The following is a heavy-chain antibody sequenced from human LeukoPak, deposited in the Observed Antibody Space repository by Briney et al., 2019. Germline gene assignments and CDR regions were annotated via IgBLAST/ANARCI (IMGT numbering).Heavy chain of an antibody. D-gene: IGHD6-13*01. CDR2: IKQDGSEK. CDR1: GFTFSSYW. V-gene: IGHV3-7*01. CDR3: ARVWVRIAAAGTLDY. Sequence: GGSLRLSCAASGFTFSSYWMSWVRQARGRGLEWVANIKQDGSEKYYVDSVKGRFTISRDNAKNSLYLQMNSLRAEDTAVYYCARVWVRIAAAGTLDYWGRGTLVTVSS. J-gene: IGHJ4*02.